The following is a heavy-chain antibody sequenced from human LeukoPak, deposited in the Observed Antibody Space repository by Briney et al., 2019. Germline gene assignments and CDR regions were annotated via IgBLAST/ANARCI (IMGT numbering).Heavy chain of an antibody. CDR1: GYTFTSYG. D-gene: IGHD5-18*01. CDR3: ARVGIQLWSTSFDY. V-gene: IGHV1-18*01. CDR2: ISAYNGNT. Sequence: ASVKVSCKASGYTFTSYGISWVRQAPGQGLEWMGWISAYNGNTNYAQKLQGRVTMTRDTSTSTVYMELSSLRSEDTAVYYCARVGIQLWSTSFDYWGQGTLVTVSS. J-gene: IGHJ4*02.